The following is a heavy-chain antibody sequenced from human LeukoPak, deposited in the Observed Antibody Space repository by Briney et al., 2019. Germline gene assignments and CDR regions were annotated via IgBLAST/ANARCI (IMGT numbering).Heavy chain of an antibody. CDR3: ARGDQQEDYFDY. V-gene: IGHV4-31*03. Sequence: SQTLSLTCTVSGGSISSGGSYWSWIRQHPGKGLEWIGCIYYSGSTYYNPSLKSRVTISVDTSKNQFSLKLSSVTAADTAVYYCARGDQQEDYFDYWGQGTLVTVSS. CDR1: GGSISSGGSY. J-gene: IGHJ4*02. CDR2: IYYSGST.